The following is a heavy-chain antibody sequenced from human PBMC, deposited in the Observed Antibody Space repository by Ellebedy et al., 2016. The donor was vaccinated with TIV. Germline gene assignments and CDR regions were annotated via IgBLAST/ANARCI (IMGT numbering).Heavy chain of an antibody. CDR3: SRDPYQPIGY. D-gene: IGHD2-2*01. CDR2: IYSSGNT. CDR1: GFSVSDNY. J-gene: IGHJ4*02. V-gene: IGHV3-66*01. Sequence: GESLKISCAASGFSVSDNYMSWVRQAPGKGLEWLSVIYSSGNTYYADSVKGRFTVSRDNSKNTLYLLMNSLRAEDTAVYYCSRDPYQPIGYWGQGTLVTVSS.